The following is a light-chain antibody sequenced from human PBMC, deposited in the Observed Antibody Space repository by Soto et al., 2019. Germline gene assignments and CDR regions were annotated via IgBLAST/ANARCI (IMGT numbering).Light chain of an antibody. CDR1: QSVSSN. CDR3: QQGTDWPPGT. Sequence: EIVMTQSPATLSVSPWERATLSCRASQSVSSNLAWYQQKPGQAPRLLIYGASTRATGIPARFGGSGSGTDFTLTISSLEPEDFALYYCQQGTDWPPGTFGQGTKVDIK. V-gene: IGKV3-15*01. J-gene: IGKJ1*01. CDR2: GAS.